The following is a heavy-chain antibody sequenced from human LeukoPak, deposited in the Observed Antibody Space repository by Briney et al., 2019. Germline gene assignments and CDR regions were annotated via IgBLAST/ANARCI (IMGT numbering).Heavy chain of an antibody. J-gene: IGHJ4*02. CDR2: IYYSGST. D-gene: IGHD6-19*01. CDR1: GGSISSSSYY. Sequence: SETLSLTCTVSGGSISSSSYYWGWIRQPPGKGLEWIGSIYYSGSTYYNPSLKSRVTISVDTSKNQFPLKLSSVTAADTAVYYCARQDSSGWYTIDYWGQGTLVTVSS. CDR3: ARQDSSGWYTIDY. V-gene: IGHV4-39*01.